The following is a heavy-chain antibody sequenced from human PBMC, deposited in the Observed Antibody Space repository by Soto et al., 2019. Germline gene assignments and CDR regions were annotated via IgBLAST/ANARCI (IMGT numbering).Heavy chain of an antibody. D-gene: IGHD2-2*01. CDR3: ARDVGLLRLCSTTSRYLAA. CDR1: GYTFTTYG. J-gene: IGHJ5*02. Sequence: QAQMVQSGAEVKKPGASVKVSCRTSGYTFTTYGVSWVRQAPGQGLVWMGWISGYNGDITCAERLQDRITMTTDTSTSTADKKLRSLRPEDTAVYYCARDVGLLRLCSTTSRYLAAWGQGTLVTVSS. V-gene: IGHV1-18*01. CDR2: ISGYNGDI.